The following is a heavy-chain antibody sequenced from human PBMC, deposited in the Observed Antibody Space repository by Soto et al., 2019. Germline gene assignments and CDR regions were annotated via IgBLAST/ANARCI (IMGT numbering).Heavy chain of an antibody. CDR3: AKMITFGGVIVNSYYGMDV. Sequence: PGESLKISCAASGFTFSSYGMHWVRQAPGKVLEWVAVISYDGSNKYYADSVKGRFTISRDNSKNTLYLQMNSLRAEDTAVYYCAKMITFGGVIVNSYYGMDVWGQGXTVTVS. CDR1: GFTFSSYG. CDR2: ISYDGSNK. D-gene: IGHD3-16*02. V-gene: IGHV3-30*18. J-gene: IGHJ6*02.